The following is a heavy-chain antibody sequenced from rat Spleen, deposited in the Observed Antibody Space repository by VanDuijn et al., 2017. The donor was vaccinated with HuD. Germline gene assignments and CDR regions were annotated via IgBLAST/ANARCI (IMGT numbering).Heavy chain of an antibody. CDR3: AXXXGRXXTTDXGXFAX. J-gene: IGHJ3*01. CDR1: GFTFSNYD. D-gene: IGHD1-6*01. CDR2: ISSSGGTP. V-gene: IGHV5-25*01. Sequence: EVQLVESGGGLVQPGRSLKVSCAALGFTFSNYDMAWVRQAPTKGLEWVASISSSGGTPYYRDSVRGRFTVSRDNAKSTLYLQMDSLTSEYTATYYXAXXXGRXXTTDXGXFAXXGQGTLXXVSS.